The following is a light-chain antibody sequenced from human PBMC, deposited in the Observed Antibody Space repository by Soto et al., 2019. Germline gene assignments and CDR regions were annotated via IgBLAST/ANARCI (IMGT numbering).Light chain of an antibody. Sequence: DIQMNQSPSSLSAFVGDSVTFTCRASQGISNYLAWYHQKPGKVPKLLVYAASTLQSGVPSRFSGSGSGTEFTLTIRSLQPEDVGTYYCQHYHSPPFTFGPGTKLEIK. J-gene: IGKJ3*01. V-gene: IGKV1-27*01. CDR2: AAS. CDR3: QHYHSPPFT. CDR1: QGISNY.